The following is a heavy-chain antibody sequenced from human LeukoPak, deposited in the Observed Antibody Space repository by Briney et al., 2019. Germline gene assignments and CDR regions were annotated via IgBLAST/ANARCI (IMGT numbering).Heavy chain of an antibody. CDR3: ARDNYDFWSGTPNSNYYYYYMDV. J-gene: IGHJ6*03. CDR1: CGSISSYY. D-gene: IGHD3-3*01. V-gene: IGHV4-4*07. CDR2: IYISGST. Sequence: SETLPLTCTVSCGSISSYYWSWIRQPAGKGLEWIGRIYISGSTNYNPSLKSRVTMSVDTSKNQFSLKLSSVTAADTAVYYCARDNYDFWSGTPNSNYYYYYMDVWGKGTTVTVSS.